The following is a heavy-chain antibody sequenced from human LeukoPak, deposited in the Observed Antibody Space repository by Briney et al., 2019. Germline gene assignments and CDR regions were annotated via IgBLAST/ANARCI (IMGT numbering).Heavy chain of an antibody. CDR3: ARHTRYSSSSRVFEY. V-gene: IGHV5-51*01. J-gene: IGHJ4*02. Sequence: GESLKISCKGSGYSFTSYWIGWVRQMPGKGLEWMGIIYPGDSETRYSSSFQGQVSISADKSISTAHLQWSSLEASDTAMYYCARHTRYSSSSRVFEYWGQGTLVTVSS. CDR2: IYPGDSET. CDR1: GYSFTSYW. D-gene: IGHD6-6*01.